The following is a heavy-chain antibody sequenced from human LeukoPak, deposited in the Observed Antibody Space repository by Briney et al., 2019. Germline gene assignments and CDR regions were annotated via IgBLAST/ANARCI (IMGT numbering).Heavy chain of an antibody. D-gene: IGHD2-15*01. Sequence: QAGGSLRLSCAVSGFTFSTYVMTWVRQAPGKGLEWVSALSGSGGSTFYADSVKGRFTISRDNSNNTLYLQMNSLRAEDTAVYYCAKGRTPDYWGQGTLVTVSS. CDR1: GFTFSTYV. V-gene: IGHV3-23*01. J-gene: IGHJ4*02. CDR2: LSGSGGST. CDR3: AKGRTPDY.